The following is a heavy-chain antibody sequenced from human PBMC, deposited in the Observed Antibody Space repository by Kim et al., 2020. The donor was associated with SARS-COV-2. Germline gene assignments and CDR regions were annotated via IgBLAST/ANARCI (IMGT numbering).Heavy chain of an antibody. Sequence: GGSLRLSCTASGFTFGDYAMSWFRQAPGKGMEWVGFIRSKAYGGTTEYAASVKGRFTISRDDSKSIAYLQMNSLKTEDTAVYYCTTYYDILTGYYRYFFWGQGTLVTVSS. J-gene: IGHJ4*02. V-gene: IGHV3-49*03. CDR2: IRSKAYGGTT. CDR1: GFTFGDYA. CDR3: TTYYDILTGYYRYFF. D-gene: IGHD3-9*01.